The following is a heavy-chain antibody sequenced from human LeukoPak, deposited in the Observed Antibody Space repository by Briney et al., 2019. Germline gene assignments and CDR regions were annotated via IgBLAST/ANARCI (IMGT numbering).Heavy chain of an antibody. Sequence: NPSQTLSLTCTVSGGSISSGGYSWSWIRQHPGEGLEWIGYIYYSGSTYYNPSLKSRVTISVDTSKNQFSLKLSSVTAADTAVYYCARVAYYDSSGYYFDYWGQGTLVTVSS. D-gene: IGHD3-22*01. CDR1: GGSISSGGYS. CDR2: IYYSGST. V-gene: IGHV4-31*03. J-gene: IGHJ4*02. CDR3: ARVAYYDSSGYYFDY.